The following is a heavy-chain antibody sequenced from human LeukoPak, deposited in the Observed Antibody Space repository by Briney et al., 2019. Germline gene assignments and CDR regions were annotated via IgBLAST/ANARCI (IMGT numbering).Heavy chain of an antibody. D-gene: IGHD3-10*01. CDR2: INHSGST. CDR3: ARPDYYGSGTGFDY. J-gene: IGHJ4*02. V-gene: IGHV4-34*01. CDR1: GGSFSGYY. Sequence: SETLSLTCAVYGGSFSGYYWSWIRQPPGKGLEWIGEINHSGSTNYNPSLKSRVTISVDTSKNQFSLKLSSVTAADTAVYYCARPDYYGSGTGFDYWGQGTLVTVSS.